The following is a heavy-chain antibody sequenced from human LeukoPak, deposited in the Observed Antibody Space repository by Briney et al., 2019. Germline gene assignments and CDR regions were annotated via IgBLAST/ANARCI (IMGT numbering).Heavy chain of an antibody. J-gene: IGHJ4*02. CDR2: ISSSSSTI. D-gene: IGHD2-15*01. CDR1: GFTFSSYS. V-gene: IGHV3-48*01. Sequence: GGSLRLSCAASGFTFSSYSMNWVRQAPGKGLEWVSYISSSSSTIYYADSVKGRFTISRHNSKNTLYLQMNSLRAEDTAVYYCARDQGSGGFDHWGQGTLVTVSS. CDR3: ARDQGSGGFDH.